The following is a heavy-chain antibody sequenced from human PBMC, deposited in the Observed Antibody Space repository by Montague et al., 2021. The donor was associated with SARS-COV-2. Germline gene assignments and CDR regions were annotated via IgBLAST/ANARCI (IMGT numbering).Heavy chain of an antibody. V-gene: IGHV4-34*01. CDR1: GGSFSGYY. D-gene: IGHD3-22*01. Sequence: SETLSLTCAVHGGSFSGYYWSWIRQPPGKGLEWIGEINHSGSTNYNPSLKSRARISVDTSKNQFSLKLSSVNAADTAVYYCARGAPTITMIVVVFTGAGWYFALWGRGTLVTVSS. CDR2: INHSGST. J-gene: IGHJ2*01. CDR3: ARGAPTITMIVVVFTGAGWYFAL.